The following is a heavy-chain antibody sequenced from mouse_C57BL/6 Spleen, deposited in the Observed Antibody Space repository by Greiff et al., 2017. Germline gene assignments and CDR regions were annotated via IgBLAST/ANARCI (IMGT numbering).Heavy chain of an antibody. CDR2: ISSGSSTI. J-gene: IGHJ2*01. Sequence: DVKLVESGGGLVKPGGSLTLSCAASGFTFSDYGMHWVRQAPEKGLEWVAYISSGSSTIYYADTVKGRFTISRDNAKNTLFLQMTSLRSEDTAMYYCARKDSNYYFDYWGQGTTLTVSS. D-gene: IGHD2-5*01. V-gene: IGHV5-17*01. CDR1: GFTFSDYG. CDR3: ARKDSNYYFDY.